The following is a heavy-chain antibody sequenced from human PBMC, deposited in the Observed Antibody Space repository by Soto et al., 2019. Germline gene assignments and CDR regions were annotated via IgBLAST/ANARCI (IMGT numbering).Heavy chain of an antibody. J-gene: IGHJ5*02. D-gene: IGHD6-13*01. Sequence: ASVKVSCKASGYTFTSYYMHWVRQAPGQGLEWMGIINPSGGSTSYAQKFQGRVTMTRDTSTSTVYMELSSLRSEDTAVYYCARDRKSSSWYGSGWFDPWGQGTLVTVSS. CDR2: INPSGGST. CDR1: GYTFTSYY. CDR3: ARDRKSSSWYGSGWFDP. V-gene: IGHV1-46*01.